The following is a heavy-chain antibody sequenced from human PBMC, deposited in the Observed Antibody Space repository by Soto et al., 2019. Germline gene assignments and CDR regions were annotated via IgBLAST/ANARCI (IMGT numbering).Heavy chain of an antibody. D-gene: IGHD1-26*01. CDR3: ARGTLSFGATIDY. CDR1: GFTFSSYA. Sequence: SGGSLRLSCAASGFTFSSYAMHWVRQAPGKGLEWVAVISYDGSNKYYADSVKGRFTISRDNSKNTLYLQMNSLRAEDTAVYYCARGTLSFGATIDYWGQGTLVTVSS. J-gene: IGHJ4*02. V-gene: IGHV3-30-3*01. CDR2: ISYDGSNK.